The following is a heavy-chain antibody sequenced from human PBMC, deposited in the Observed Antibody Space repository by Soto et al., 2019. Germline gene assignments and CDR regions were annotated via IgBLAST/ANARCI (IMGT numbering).Heavy chain of an antibody. CDR1: GGSIRSNNW. Sequence: QVQLQESGPGLVKPSGTLSLTCAVSGGSIRSNNWWSWVRQPPGKWLEWIGEIFHSGSTYYHPSLYTRLIFSVDTFMLLFSLQLSSVTAADTAVYNCARVYSGSYSDHWGQGTLVTVSS. D-gene: IGHD1-26*01. J-gene: IGHJ4*03. CDR3: ARVYSGSYSDH. CDR2: IFHSGST. V-gene: IGHV4-4*02.